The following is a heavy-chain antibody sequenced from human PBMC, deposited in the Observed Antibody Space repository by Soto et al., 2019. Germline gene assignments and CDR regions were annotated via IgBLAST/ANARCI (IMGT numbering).Heavy chain of an antibody. Sequence: EVQLVESGGGLVQPGGSLRLSCAASGFTFSSYWMHWVRQAPGKGLVWVSRINSDGSSTSYADSVKGRFTISRDNAKNTLYLQMNSLRAEDTGVYYCAPSGGYGAFDIWGQGTMVTVSS. CDR1: GFTFSSYW. CDR3: APSGGYGAFDI. J-gene: IGHJ3*02. V-gene: IGHV3-74*01. CDR2: INSDGSST. D-gene: IGHD2-15*01.